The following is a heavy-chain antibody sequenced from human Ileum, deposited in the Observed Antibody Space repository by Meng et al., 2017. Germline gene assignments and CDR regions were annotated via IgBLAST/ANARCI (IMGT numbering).Heavy chain of an antibody. CDR3: ARKNDNWNYFDY. CDR2: INAGNGNI. CDR1: GYTFRNYP. J-gene: IGHJ4*02. Sequence: QVQLVQSGAEVKKVGASVKVSCTASGYTFRNYPLHWVRQAPGQRPEWMGWINAGNGNIKISQKFQGRITITSDTSATAYMELSSLRSEDTAVYFCARKNDNWNYFDYWGQGSLVTVSS. V-gene: IGHV1-3*01. D-gene: IGHD1-1*01.